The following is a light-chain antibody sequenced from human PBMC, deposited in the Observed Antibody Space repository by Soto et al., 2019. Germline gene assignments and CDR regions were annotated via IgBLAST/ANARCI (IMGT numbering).Light chain of an antibody. J-gene: IGLJ1*01. Sequence: QSVLTQPASVSGSPGQSITISCTGTRGDVGAYNYVSWYQRHPGKAPKLLIYEVNSRPSGVSNRFSGSKSGNTASLTISGLQAEDEADYYCSSYTSSDSLYVXGSATKVTVL. CDR1: RGDVGAYNY. V-gene: IGLV2-14*01. CDR3: SSYTSSDSLYV. CDR2: EVN.